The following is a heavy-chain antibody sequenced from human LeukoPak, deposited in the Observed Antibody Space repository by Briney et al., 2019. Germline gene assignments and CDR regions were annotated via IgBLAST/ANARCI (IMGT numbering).Heavy chain of an antibody. J-gene: IGHJ4*02. CDR3: ARSSYYIAAAGTLDY. V-gene: IGHV3-30-3*01. Sequence: GGSLRLSCAASGFTFSSYAMHWVRQAPGKGLEWVAVISYDGSNKYYADSVKGRFTISRDNSKNTLYLQMNSLRAEDTAVYYCARSSYYIAAAGTLDYWGQGTLVTASS. CDR2: ISYDGSNK. CDR1: GFTFSSYA. D-gene: IGHD6-13*01.